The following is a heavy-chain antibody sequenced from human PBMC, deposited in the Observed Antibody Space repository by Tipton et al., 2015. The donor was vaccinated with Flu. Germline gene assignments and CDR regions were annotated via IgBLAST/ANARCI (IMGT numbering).Heavy chain of an antibody. D-gene: IGHD6-13*01. CDR3: ASQHPNPDSSRVAAVQH. J-gene: IGHJ1*01. V-gene: IGHV4-34*01. CDR1: GGSFSGYY. Sequence: TLSLTCAVYGGSFSGYYWSWIRQPPGKGLEWIGEINHSGSTNYNPSLKSRVTISVDTSKNQFSLKLSSVTAADTAVYYCASQHPNPDSSRVAAVQHWGQGTLVTVSS. CDR2: INHSGST.